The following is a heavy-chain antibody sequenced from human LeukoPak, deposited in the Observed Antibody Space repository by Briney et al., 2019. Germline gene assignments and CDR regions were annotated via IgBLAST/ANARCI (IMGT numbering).Heavy chain of an antibody. Sequence: SETLSLTCTVSGGSTSSSSYYWGWIRQPPGKGLEWIGSIYYSGSTYYNPSLKSRVTISVDTSKNQFSLKLSSVTAADTAVYYCARDVYYYDSSGYYPFDYWGQGTLVTVSS. CDR3: ARDVYYYDSSGYYPFDY. CDR1: GGSTSSSSYY. V-gene: IGHV4-39*07. J-gene: IGHJ4*02. D-gene: IGHD3-22*01. CDR2: IYYSGST.